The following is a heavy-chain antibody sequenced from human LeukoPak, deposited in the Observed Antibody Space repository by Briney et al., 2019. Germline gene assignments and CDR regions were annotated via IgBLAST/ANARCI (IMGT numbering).Heavy chain of an antibody. V-gene: IGHV1-69*13. CDR2: IIPIFGTA. J-gene: IGHJ4*02. CDR3: ARDTLPYYYDSSGYS. Sequence: SVKVSCKASGGTFSSYAISWVRQAPGQGLEWMGGIIPIFGTANYAQKFQGRVPITADESTSTAYMELSSLRSEDTAVYYCARDTLPYYYDSSGYSWGQGTLVTVSS. CDR1: GGTFSSYA. D-gene: IGHD3-22*01.